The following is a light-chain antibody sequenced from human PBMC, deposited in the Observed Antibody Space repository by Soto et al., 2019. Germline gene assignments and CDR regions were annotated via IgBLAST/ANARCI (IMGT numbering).Light chain of an antibody. CDR2: GSS. CDR3: QQRYTWPRT. J-gene: IGKJ1*01. CDR1: QSVSIY. Sequence: EIVLTQSPATLSLSPGERATLFCRASQSVSIYIAWYQHKPGQAPRLLIYGSSNRATGIPGRFSGSGSGTDFTLTIASLEPEDFAVYYCQQRYTWPRTFGQGTKVEIK. V-gene: IGKV3-11*01.